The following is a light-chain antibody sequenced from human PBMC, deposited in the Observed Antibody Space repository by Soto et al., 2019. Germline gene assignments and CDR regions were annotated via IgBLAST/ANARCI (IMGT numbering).Light chain of an antibody. CDR1: QNLLYSDGNTY. V-gene: IGKV2-30*01. J-gene: IGKJ2*01. CDR2: KVS. Sequence: DAVMTQSPLSLPVTLGQPASISCKSSQNLLYSDGNTYLNWFQQRPGQSPRRLIAKVSNRDSGVPDRFSGSGSGSDFTRKISRVEAEDVGVYYFMQATHWPYTFGQGTKLEIK. CDR3: MQATHWPYT.